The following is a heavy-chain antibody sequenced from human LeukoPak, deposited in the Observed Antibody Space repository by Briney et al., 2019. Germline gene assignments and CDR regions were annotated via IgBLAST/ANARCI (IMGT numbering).Heavy chain of an antibody. CDR1: GASISGSGYY. D-gene: IGHD6-19*01. CDR3: VKSGGYGLIDY. Sequence: SETLSLTCAVSGASISGSGYYLGWIRQPPGKGLEWIGNTYYTGSTYYNPSLQSRVTISIDMSKNQSSLRLSSVTAADTAMYYCVKSGGYGLIDYWGQGTLVTVSS. V-gene: IGHV4-39*01. J-gene: IGHJ4*02. CDR2: TYYTGST.